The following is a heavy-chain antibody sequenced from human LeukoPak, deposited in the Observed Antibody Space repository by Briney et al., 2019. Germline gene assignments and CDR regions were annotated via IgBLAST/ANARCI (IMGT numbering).Heavy chain of an antibody. CDR2: IYSGGST. Sequence: PGGSLRLSCAASGFMVSSNYMSWVRQAPGKGLEWVSVIYSGGSTYYADSVKGRFTISRDNSKNTLYLQMNSLRAEDTAMYYCARGKDDAFDIWGQGQWSPSLQ. V-gene: IGHV3-53*01. CDR3: ARGKDDAFDI. J-gene: IGHJ3*02. CDR1: GFMVSSNY.